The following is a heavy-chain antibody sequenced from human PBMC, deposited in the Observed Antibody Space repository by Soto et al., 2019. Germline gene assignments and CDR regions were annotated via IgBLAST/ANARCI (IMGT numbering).Heavy chain of an antibody. CDR2: ISYDGSNK. CDR1: GFTFSSYG. CDR3: AKEPRDY. J-gene: IGHJ4*02. V-gene: IGHV3-30*18. Sequence: GGSLRLSCAASGFTFSSYGMHWVRQAPGKGLEWVAVISYDGSNKYYADSVKGRFTISRDNSKNTLYLQMNSLRAEDKAVYYCAKEPRDYWGQGTLVTVSS.